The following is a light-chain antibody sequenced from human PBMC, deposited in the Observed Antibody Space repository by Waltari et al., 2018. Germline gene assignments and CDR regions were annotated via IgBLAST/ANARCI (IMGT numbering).Light chain of an antibody. CDR1: SSNIGAGYD. CDR2: GNG. Sequence: QSVLTQPPSVSGAPGQRVTISCTGSSSNIGAGYDVHWYQQLPGTAPKLLIYGNGNRPSGVPDLFSGSKSGTSASLAITGLQAEDEADYYCQSYDSSLSGSVFGGGTKLTVL. CDR3: QSYDSSLSGSV. J-gene: IGLJ2*01. V-gene: IGLV1-40*01.